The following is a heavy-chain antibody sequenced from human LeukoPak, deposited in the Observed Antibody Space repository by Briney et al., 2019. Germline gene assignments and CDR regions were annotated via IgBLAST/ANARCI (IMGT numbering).Heavy chain of an antibody. D-gene: IGHD1-26*01. V-gene: IGHV3-15*01. CDR3: TTDYRGSLRF. Sequence: GGSLRLSCAASGLTFSDAWTNWVRQAPGKGLEWVGRIKGKTDGGTTAYGALVKDSFTISRDDSKNTLYLQMNSLKTEDTGVYFCTTDYRGSLRFWGQGTLVTVSS. CDR1: GLTFSDAW. J-gene: IGHJ4*02. CDR2: IKGKTDGGTT.